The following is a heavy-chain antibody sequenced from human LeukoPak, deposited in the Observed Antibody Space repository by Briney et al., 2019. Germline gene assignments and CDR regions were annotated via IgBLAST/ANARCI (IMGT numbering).Heavy chain of an antibody. CDR2: INHSGST. Sequence: SETLSLTCAVYGGSFSGYYWSWIRQPPGKGLEWSGEINHSGSTNYNPSLKSRVTISVGTSKNQFSLKLSSVTAADTAVYYCARGLTMAATNFDYWGQGTLVTVSS. V-gene: IGHV4-34*01. J-gene: IGHJ4*02. CDR3: ARGLTMAATNFDY. D-gene: IGHD5-24*01. CDR1: GGSFSGYY.